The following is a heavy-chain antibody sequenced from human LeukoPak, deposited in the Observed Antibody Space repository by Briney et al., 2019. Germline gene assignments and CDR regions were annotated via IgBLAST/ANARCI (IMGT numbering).Heavy chain of an antibody. CDR3: ARDVEMAH. V-gene: IGHV3-30-3*01. CDR2: ISYDGSNK. D-gene: IGHD5-24*01. Sequence: SGGSLRLSCAASGFTFSSYAMHWVRQAPGKGLEWVAVISYDGSNKYYADSVKGRFTISRDNSKNTLYPQMNSLRAEDTAVYYCARDVEMAHWGQGTLVTVSS. J-gene: IGHJ4*02. CDR1: GFTFSSYA.